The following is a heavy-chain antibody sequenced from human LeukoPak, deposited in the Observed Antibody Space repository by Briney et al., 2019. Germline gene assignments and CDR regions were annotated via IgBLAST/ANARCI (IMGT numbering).Heavy chain of an antibody. D-gene: IGHD2-2*01. Sequence: PGGSLRLSCAASGFTFSGSAVHWVRQASGKGLEWVGRIRGEANSYATAYAASVKGRFTISRDDSKNTASLQMNSLKTEDTALYYCCILPVVPAATPAFDNWGQGTMVVVSS. V-gene: IGHV3-73*01. J-gene: IGHJ3*02. CDR3: CILPVVPAATPAFDN. CDR1: GFTFSGSA. CDR2: IRGEANSYAT.